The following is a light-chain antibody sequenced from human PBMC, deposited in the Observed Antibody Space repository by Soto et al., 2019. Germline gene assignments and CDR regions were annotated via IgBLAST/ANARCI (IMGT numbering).Light chain of an antibody. J-gene: IGKJ1*01. V-gene: IGKV1-5*03. CDR2: QAS. CDR3: QQYKTYPQT. CDR1: QIINTW. Sequence: DIQMTQSPSVLSASVGERVTITCRASQIINTWLAWYQHKPGKAPNLLIYQASSFESGVPSRFSGSGSGTDFTLTISNLQPDDFATYYCQQYKTYPQTFGQGTKVEIK.